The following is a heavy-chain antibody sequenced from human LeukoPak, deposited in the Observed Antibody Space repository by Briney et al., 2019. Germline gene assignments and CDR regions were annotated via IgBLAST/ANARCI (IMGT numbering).Heavy chain of an antibody. V-gene: IGHV3-48*03. CDR1: GFTLSSSE. J-gene: IGHJ4*02. CDR2: ISRSGSTI. CDR3: ARRSGVAVAGAFDY. D-gene: IGHD6-19*01. Sequence: GGSLRLSCAASGFTLSSSEMNWVRQAPGKGLEWVSYISRSGSTIFYADSVKGRFTISRDNAKNSVSLQMNSLRAEDTAVYFCARRSGVAVAGAFDYWGQGTLVTVSS.